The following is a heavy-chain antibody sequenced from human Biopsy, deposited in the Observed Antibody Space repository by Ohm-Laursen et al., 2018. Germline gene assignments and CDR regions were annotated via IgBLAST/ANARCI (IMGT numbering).Heavy chain of an antibody. D-gene: IGHD3-3*01. CDR2: IIAVSGLV. CDR3: ATPFQYYDSWGGYPPFDH. J-gene: IGHJ4*02. V-gene: IGHV1-69*10. Sequence: SVKVSCKASGGSFSDYGLSWVRQAPGEGLEWMGGIIAVSGLVNYAPKFQGRVSITADKSTTTAYMELSNLKSEDTAVYYCATPFQYYDSWGGYPPFDHWGQGTLVTVSS. CDR1: GGSFSDYG.